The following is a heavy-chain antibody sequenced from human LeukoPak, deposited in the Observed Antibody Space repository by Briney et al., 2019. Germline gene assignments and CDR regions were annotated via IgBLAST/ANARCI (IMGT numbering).Heavy chain of an antibody. Sequence: PGGSLRLSCAASGFTFVGNAVTWVRQAPGKGLEWVSTISGSGDTYYADSVKGRFTISRDDSKSTLSLQMNSLRAEDTALYYCAKKYYYGSGTYIFYFDYWGQGTLVTVSS. D-gene: IGHD3-10*01. V-gene: IGHV3-23*01. CDR1: GFTFVGNA. CDR3: AKKYYYGSGTYIFYFDY. CDR2: ISGSGDT. J-gene: IGHJ4*02.